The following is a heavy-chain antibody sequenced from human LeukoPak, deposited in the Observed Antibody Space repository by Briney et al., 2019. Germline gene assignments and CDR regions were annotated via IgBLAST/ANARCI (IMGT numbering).Heavy chain of an antibody. J-gene: IGHJ4*02. CDR2: INPNSGGT. D-gene: IGHD2-21*02. Sequence: ASVKASCKASGYTFTGYYMHWVRQAPGQGLEWMGWINPNSGGTNYAQKFQGRVTMTRDTSISTAYMELSRLRSDDTAVYYCARGAIVVVTADYWGQGTLVTVSS. V-gene: IGHV1-2*02. CDR1: GYTFTGYY. CDR3: ARGAIVVVTADY.